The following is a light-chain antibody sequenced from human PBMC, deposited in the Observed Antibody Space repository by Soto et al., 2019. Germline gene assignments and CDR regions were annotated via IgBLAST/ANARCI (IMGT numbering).Light chain of an antibody. CDR2: DVN. J-gene: IGLJ2*01. CDR1: LSDVGGQNL. V-gene: IGLV2-8*01. CDR3: SSYTGTNVI. Sequence: QSALTQPPSASGSPGQSVTISCTGTLSDVGGQNLVSWYRQDPGKAPKLIIYDVNQRPSGVPDRFSGSKSGSTASLTVSGLQAEDEANYYRSSYTGTNVIFGGGTKVTVL.